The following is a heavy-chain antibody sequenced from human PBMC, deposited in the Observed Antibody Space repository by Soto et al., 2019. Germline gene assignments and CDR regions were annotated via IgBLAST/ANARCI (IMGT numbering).Heavy chain of an antibody. V-gene: IGHV4-34*01. D-gene: IGHD2-15*01. CDR1: GGSFSGYY. CDR2: INHSGST. J-gene: IGHJ6*02. Sequence: SETMSLTWAVHGGSFSGYYWDWIRQPPGKGLEWIGEINHSGSTNYNPSLQSRLTISVDKSKNQFSLELSSVTAADTAVYYCARAGRGYCSGFPCDSGLYGMDVWAQGTTVTVSS. CDR3: ARAGRGYCSGFPCDSGLYGMDV.